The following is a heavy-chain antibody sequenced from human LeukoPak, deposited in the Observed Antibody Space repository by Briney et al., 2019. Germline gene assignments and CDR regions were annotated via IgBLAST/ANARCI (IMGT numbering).Heavy chain of an antibody. Sequence: PAGSLRFSSAAYGFTFSNNELNRLGQTPGKGLEWVSYISSSTSYTNYADSVKGRFTISRDNPQNSLYLQMNSLRAEDTAVYYCTRTSMRMATAGLVDYWGQGTLVTVSS. CDR3: TRTSMRMATAGLVDY. CDR1: GFTFSNNE. D-gene: IGHD5-24*01. V-gene: IGHV3-11*03. CDR2: ISSSTSYT. J-gene: IGHJ4*02.